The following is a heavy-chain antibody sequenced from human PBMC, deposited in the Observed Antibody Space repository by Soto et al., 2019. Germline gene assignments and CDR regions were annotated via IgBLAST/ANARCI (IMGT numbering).Heavy chain of an antibody. CDR1: GFNFDDHA. CDR2: VSANGAFV. D-gene: IGHD2-21*01. Sequence: PGGALRLSCAASGFNFDDHAMNWVRLLPGKGLEWVSGVSANGAFVGYANSVKGRFTISRDNAKNSLFLQMSGLRREDTAVYYCTRDIFRTITTVDCWGQGTLVTVSS. J-gene: IGHJ4*02. V-gene: IGHV3-9*01. CDR3: TRDIFRTITTVDC.